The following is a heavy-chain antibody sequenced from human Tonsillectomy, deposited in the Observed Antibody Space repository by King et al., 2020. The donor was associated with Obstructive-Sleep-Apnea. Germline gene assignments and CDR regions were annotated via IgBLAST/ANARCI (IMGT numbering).Heavy chain of an antibody. V-gene: IGHV5-51*01. J-gene: IGHJ5*02. CDR3: ARWGSAVAGDNWFDP. Sequence: VQLVESGAEVKKSGESLKISCKGSGYSFTSYWIGWVRQQPGKGLECMGIIYPGDSDPRYSPAFQGQGTILADKSISTAYLQWSSLKASDTAMYYCARWGSAVAGDNWFDPWGRGTLVSVSS. D-gene: IGHD6-19*01. CDR1: GYSFTSYW. CDR2: IYPGDSDP.